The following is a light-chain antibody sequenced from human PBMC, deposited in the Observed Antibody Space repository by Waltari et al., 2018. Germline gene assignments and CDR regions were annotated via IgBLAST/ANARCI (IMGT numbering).Light chain of an antibody. CDR1: QSVSRT. J-gene: IGKJ1*01. CDR2: DAS. V-gene: IGKV3-20*01. CDR3: QHYVSLPGT. Sequence: EIVLTQSPGTLSLSPGERATLSCRASQSVSRTLAWYQQKPGQAPRRLIYDASSRATGIPDRFSGSGSGTDFSLTITRLEPEDFAVYYCQHYVSLPGTFGQGTKVEIK.